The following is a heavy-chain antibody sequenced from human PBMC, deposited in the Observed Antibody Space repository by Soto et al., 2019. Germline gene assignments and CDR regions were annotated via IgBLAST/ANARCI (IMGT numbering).Heavy chain of an antibody. Sequence: QLQLRESGSGLVKPSQTLSLTCAVSGGSISSGGYSWSWIRQPPGKGLEWIGYIYHSGSTYYNPSLKSRVTISVDRSKNQFSLKLSSVTAADTAVYYCARGPPNSIWGQGTLVTVSS. J-gene: IGHJ4*02. CDR1: GGSISSGGYS. D-gene: IGHD3-22*01. CDR2: IYHSGST. CDR3: ARGPPNSI. V-gene: IGHV4-30-2*01.